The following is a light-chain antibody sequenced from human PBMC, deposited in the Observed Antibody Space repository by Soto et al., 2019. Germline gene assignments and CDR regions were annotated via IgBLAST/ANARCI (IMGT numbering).Light chain of an antibody. CDR2: GAS. J-gene: IGKJ3*01. Sequence: EIVLTQSPGTLSLSPGERATLSCRASQSVSSSYLAWYQQKPGQAPRLLIYGASSRATGIPDRFSGSGSGTDFTLTISRLEPEDFAVYYCQQYNNWPRFGPGTKVDIK. V-gene: IGKV3-20*01. CDR3: QQYNNWPR. CDR1: QSVSSSY.